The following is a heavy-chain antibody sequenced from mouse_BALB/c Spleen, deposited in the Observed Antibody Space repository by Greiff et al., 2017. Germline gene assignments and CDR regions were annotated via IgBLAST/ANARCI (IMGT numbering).Heavy chain of an antibody. Sequence: VQRVESGPGLVPPSQTLSISCTASGFSLTSYGVHWVRQPPGKGLEWLGVIWAGGSTSYNSAHMSRLSISTDNDKGQVFLKMNSRRTYDAAMYYCARDGYDYEWCFAYWGQGTLVTVSA. CDR1: GFSLTSYG. CDR3: ARDGYDYEWCFAY. V-gene: IGHV2-9*02. J-gene: IGHJ3*01. D-gene: IGHD2-4*01. CDR2: IWAGGST.